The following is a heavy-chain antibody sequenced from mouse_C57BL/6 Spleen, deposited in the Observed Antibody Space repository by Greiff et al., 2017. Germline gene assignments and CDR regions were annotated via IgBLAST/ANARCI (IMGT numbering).Heavy chain of an antibody. J-gene: IGHJ4*01. CDR2: ISSGSSTI. D-gene: IGHD2-3*01. V-gene: IGHV5-17*01. CDR3: ARSYDGYYEDYAMDY. CDR1: GFTFSDYG. Sequence: EVQLVESGGGLVKPGGSLKLSCAASGFTFSDYGMHWVRQAPEKGLEWVAYISSGSSTIYYADTVKGRFTISRDNAKNTLFLQMTSLRSEDTAMYYCARSYDGYYEDYAMDYWGQGTSVTVSS.